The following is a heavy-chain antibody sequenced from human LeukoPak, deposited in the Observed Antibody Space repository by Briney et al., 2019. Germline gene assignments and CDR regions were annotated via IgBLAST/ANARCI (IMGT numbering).Heavy chain of an antibody. Sequence: ASVKVSCKASGYTFTSYGISWVRQAPGQGLEWMGWISAYNGNTNYAQKLQGRVTMTTDTSTSTAYMELRSLRSDDTAVYYCARSAVGIAHNADWFDPWGQGTLVTVSS. J-gene: IGHJ5*02. CDR2: ISAYNGNT. V-gene: IGHV1-18*01. CDR3: ARSAVGIAHNADWFDP. CDR1: GYTFTSYG. D-gene: IGHD2-21*01.